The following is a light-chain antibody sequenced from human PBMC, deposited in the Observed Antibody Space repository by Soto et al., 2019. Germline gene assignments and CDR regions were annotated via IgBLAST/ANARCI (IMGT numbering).Light chain of an antibody. J-gene: IGKJ3*01. CDR1: QILRSYY. CDR2: GAT. V-gene: IGKV3-20*01. CDR3: QQYRDSPPVFT. Sequence: DIVLTQFPGTLSLSPGDRATLSCRASQILRSYYFAWYQQRPGQAPRLLIYGATNRATGVPDRFSGSVSGTESTLTISRLEPEDFAMYYCQQYRDSPPVFTFGPGTKVDIK.